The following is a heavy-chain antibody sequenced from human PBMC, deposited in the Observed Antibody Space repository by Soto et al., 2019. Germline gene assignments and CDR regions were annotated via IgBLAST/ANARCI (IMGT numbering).Heavy chain of an antibody. D-gene: IGHD6-13*01. J-gene: IGHJ6*02. V-gene: IGHV3-23*01. Sequence: EVQLLESGGGLVQPGGSLRLSCAASGFTFSSYAMSWVRQAPGKGLEWVSAISGSGGSTYYADSVKGRFTISRDKSKNTLYLQMNSLRAEDTAVYYCAKDNVSLAAGRYYYYGMDVWGQGTTVTVSS. CDR1: GFTFSSYA. CDR3: AKDNVSLAAGRYYYYGMDV. CDR2: ISGSGGST.